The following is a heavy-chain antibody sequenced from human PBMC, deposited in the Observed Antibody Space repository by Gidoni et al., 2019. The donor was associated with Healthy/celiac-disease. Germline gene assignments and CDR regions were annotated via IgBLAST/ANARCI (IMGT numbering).Heavy chain of an antibody. V-gene: IGHV3-48*04. J-gene: IGHJ6*02. Sequence: GLEWVSYISSSSSNIYYADSVKGRFTISRDNAKNSLYLQMNSLRAEDTAVYYCARDKVVPAAVVNYYYYYYGMDVWGQGTTVTVSS. CDR3: ARDKVVPAAVVNYYYYYYGMDV. CDR2: ISSSSSNI. D-gene: IGHD2-2*01.